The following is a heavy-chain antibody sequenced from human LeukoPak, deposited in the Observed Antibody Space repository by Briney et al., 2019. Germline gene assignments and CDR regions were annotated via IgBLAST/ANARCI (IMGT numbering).Heavy chain of an antibody. CDR2: ISAYNGNT. V-gene: IGHV1-18*01. Sequence: ASVKVSCKASGYTFTSYDINWVRQATGQGLEWMGWISAYNGNTNYAQKLQGRVTMTTDTSTSTAYMELRSLRSDDTAVYYCARDGYSSSWLPFDYWGQGTLVTVSS. J-gene: IGHJ4*02. D-gene: IGHD6-13*01. CDR3: ARDGYSSSWLPFDY. CDR1: GYTFTSYD.